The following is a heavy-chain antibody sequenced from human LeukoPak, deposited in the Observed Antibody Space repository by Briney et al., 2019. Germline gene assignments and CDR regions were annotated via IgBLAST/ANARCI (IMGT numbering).Heavy chain of an antibody. V-gene: IGHV4-61*02. CDR2: IYTSGST. J-gene: IGHJ3*02. Sequence: SETLSLTCTVSGGSISSGSYYGRWIRQPAGKGLEWIGRIYTSGSTNYNPSLKSRVTISVDTSKNQFSLKLSSVTAADTAVYYCARDLYYYDSSGYYLWGFDIWGQGTMVTVSS. D-gene: IGHD3-22*01. CDR3: ARDLYYYDSSGYYLWGFDI. CDR1: GGSISSGSYY.